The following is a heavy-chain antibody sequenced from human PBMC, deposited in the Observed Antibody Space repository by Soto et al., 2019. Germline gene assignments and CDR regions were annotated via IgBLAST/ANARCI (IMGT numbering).Heavy chain of an antibody. V-gene: IGHV3-30*18. CDR1: GFTFSNYG. CDR2: ISFDGSHK. CDR3: AKDGAPRYCSRSSCHPAGAY. Sequence: GGSLRLFCAGSGFTFSNYGLHWVRQAPGKGLDWVSFISFDGSHKYYADSVKGRFTISRDNSNNMLYLQMDSPTTEDTAVYYCAKDGAPRYCSRSSCHPAGAYWGQGTLVTVSS. J-gene: IGHJ4*02. D-gene: IGHD2-15*01.